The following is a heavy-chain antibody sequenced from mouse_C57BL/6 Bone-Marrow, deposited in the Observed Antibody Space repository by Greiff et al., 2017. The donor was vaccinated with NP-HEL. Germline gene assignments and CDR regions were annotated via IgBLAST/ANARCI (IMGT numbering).Heavy chain of an antibody. J-gene: IGHJ1*03. CDR3: ARHGKGPGGGNWYFDV. Sequence: LVESGAELVKPGASVKLSCKASGYTFTEYTIHWVKQRSGQGLEWIGWFYPGSGSIKYNEKFKDKATLTADKSSSTVYMELSRLTSEDSAVYFCARHGKGPGGGNWYFDVWGTGTTVTVSS. CDR1: GYTFTEYT. V-gene: IGHV1-62-2*01. CDR2: FYPGSGSI.